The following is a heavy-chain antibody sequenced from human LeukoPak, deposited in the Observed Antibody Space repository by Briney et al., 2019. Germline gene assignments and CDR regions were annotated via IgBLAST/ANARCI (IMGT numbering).Heavy chain of an antibody. V-gene: IGHV3-30*18. CDR3: AKDSLRWSYFYYGMDV. CDR1: GFTLSSYG. CDR2: ISYAGSNK. J-gene: IGHJ6*02. D-gene: IGHD4-23*01. Sequence: GGSLRLSCAASGFTLSSYGMHWVRQAPGKGLEWVAVISYAGSNKYYVDSVKGRFTISRDNSKNTLYLQMNSLRAEDTAVYYCAKDSLRWSYFYYGMDVWGQGTAVTVSS.